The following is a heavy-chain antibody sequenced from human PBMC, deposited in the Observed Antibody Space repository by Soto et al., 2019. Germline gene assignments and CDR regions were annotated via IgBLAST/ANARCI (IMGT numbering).Heavy chain of an antibody. CDR3: AKDSHIFGVVIIGDYYYGMDV. V-gene: IGHV3-23*01. D-gene: IGHD3-3*02. J-gene: IGHJ6*02. CDR1: GFTFSSYA. CDR2: ISGSGGST. Sequence: LRLSCAASGFTFSSYAMSWVRQAPGKGLEWVSAISGSGGSTYYADSVKGRFTISRDNSKNTLYLQMNSLRAEATAVYYCAKDSHIFGVVIIGDYYYGMDVWGQGTTVNVSS.